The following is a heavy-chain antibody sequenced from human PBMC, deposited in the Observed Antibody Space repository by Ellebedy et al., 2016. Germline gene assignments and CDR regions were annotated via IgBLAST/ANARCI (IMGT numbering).Heavy chain of an antibody. D-gene: IGHD2-21*01. CDR1: GFTFSSYA. CDR2: ISGSGGST. CDR3: AKDWEYGGDALGWFDP. Sequence: GGSLRLXXAASGFTFSSYAMSWVRQAPGKGLEWVSAISGSGGSTYYADSVKGRFTISRDNSKNTLYLQMNSLRAEDTAVYYCAKDWEYGGDALGWFDPWGQGTLVTVSS. J-gene: IGHJ5*02. V-gene: IGHV3-23*01.